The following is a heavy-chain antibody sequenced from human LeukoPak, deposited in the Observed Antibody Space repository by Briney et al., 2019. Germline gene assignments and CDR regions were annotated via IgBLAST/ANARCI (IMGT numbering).Heavy chain of an antibody. D-gene: IGHD1-1*01. V-gene: IGHV3-74*01. CDR1: GFTFSSHW. Sequence: GGSLRLSCAASGFTFSSHWMHCVRQVPGKGLVWVSRIDSDVRITTYADSVKGRFTISRDNAKNTLYLQMNTLRDDDTAVYYCASDYNWNPPDCWGQGTLVTVSS. CDR3: ASDYNWNPPDC. J-gene: IGHJ4*02. CDR2: IDSDVRIT.